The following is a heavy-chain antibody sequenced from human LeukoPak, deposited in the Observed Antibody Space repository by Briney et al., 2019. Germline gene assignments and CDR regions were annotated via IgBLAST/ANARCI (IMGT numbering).Heavy chain of an antibody. CDR1: GGSFSGYY. V-gene: IGHV4-34*01. J-gene: IGHJ4*02. CDR3: ARGVGYCSGGSCYAHADYFGY. Sequence: SETLSLTCAVCGGSFSGYYWSWIRQPPGKGLEWIGEINHSGSTNYNPSLKSRVTISVDTSKNQFSLELSSVTAADTAVYYCARGVGYCSGGSCYAHADYFGYWGQGTLVTVSS. D-gene: IGHD2-15*01. CDR2: INHSGST.